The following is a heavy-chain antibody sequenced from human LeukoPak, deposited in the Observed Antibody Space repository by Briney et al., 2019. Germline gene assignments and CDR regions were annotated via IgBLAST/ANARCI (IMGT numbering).Heavy chain of an antibody. CDR3: ARNRLGDTYGYADY. CDR2: INADSGVT. J-gene: IGHJ4*02. Sequence: GASVKVSCKASGYTFIDYYIHWVRQAPGHGLEWMGRINADSGVTNYVQKFQDRVTMPRDPSNNTAYMAVNRLRSDDTAVYYCARNRLGDTYGYADYWGPGTLVTVS. CDR1: GYTFIDYY. V-gene: IGHV1-2*06. D-gene: IGHD5-18*01.